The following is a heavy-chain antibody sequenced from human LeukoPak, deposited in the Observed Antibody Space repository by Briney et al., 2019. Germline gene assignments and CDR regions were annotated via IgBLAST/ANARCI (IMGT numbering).Heavy chain of an antibody. CDR1: GYTFTSYG. CDR2: ISAYNGNT. CDR3: ARAPLYSGYGQLDY. Sequence: ASMKVSCKASGYTFTSYGISWVRQAPGQGLEWMGWISAYNGNTNYAQKLQGRVTMTTDTSTSTAYMELRSLRSDDTAVYYCARAPLYSGYGQLDYWGQGTLVTVSS. D-gene: IGHD5-12*01. V-gene: IGHV1-18*01. J-gene: IGHJ4*02.